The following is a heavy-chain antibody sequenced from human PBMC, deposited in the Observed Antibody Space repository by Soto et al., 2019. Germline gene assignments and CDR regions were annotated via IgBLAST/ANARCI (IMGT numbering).Heavy chain of an antibody. V-gene: IGHV3-30*18. CDR3: AKAGEVFGLAVFAHLDS. J-gene: IGHJ4*02. CDR2: TSNDGKKF. Sequence: QVQLMESGGGVVQPGRSLRVSCEVSGFSLSNYAIHWVRQAPGKGLEWVAVTSNDGKKFSYADSVRGRFTVSRDNPKNTVSLELNSLRSDDTAIYFCAKAGEVFGLAVFAHLDSWGQGVPVTVSS. D-gene: IGHD3-3*01. CDR1: GFSLSNYA.